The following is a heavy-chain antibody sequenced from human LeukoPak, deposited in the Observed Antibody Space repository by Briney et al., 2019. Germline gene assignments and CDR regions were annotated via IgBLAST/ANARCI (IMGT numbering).Heavy chain of an antibody. Sequence: SETLSLTCTVSGGSISSSSYYWGWIRQPPGKGLEWIGSIYYSGSTYYNPSLKSRVTISVDTSKNQFSLKLSSVTAADTAVYYCLHGSSSIHDAFDIWGQGTMVTVSS. CDR2: IYYSGST. CDR3: LHGSSSIHDAFDI. D-gene: IGHD6-13*01. CDR1: GGSISSSSYY. J-gene: IGHJ3*02. V-gene: IGHV4-39*01.